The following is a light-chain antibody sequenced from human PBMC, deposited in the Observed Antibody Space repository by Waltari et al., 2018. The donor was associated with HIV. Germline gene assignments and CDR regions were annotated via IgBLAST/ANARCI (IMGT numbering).Light chain of an antibody. CDR2: YDD. Sequence: QSVLTQPPSVSEAPRQRVTISCSGSSSNIGNNAVNWYPQVPGKAPKLLIYYDDLLSSGVSDRFSGSKSGTAASLAIRGLQSEDEADYYCATWDDSLNGYVFGSGTKVTVL. J-gene: IGLJ1*01. CDR1: SSNIGNNA. CDR3: ATWDDSLNGYV. V-gene: IGLV1-36*01.